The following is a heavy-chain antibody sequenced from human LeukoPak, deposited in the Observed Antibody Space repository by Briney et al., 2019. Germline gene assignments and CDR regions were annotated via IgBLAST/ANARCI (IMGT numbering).Heavy chain of an antibody. V-gene: IGHV4-39*07. Sequence: PSETLSLTCSVSGVSISSSSHYWDWIRQPPGEGLEWIGSIYYSGSTYYNPSLKSRVTISVDRSKNQFSLKLSSVTAADTAVYYCARARAVPSSEFDYWGQGTLVTVSS. CDR3: ARARAVPSSEFDY. D-gene: IGHD6-6*01. J-gene: IGHJ4*02. CDR1: GVSISSSSHY. CDR2: IYYSGST.